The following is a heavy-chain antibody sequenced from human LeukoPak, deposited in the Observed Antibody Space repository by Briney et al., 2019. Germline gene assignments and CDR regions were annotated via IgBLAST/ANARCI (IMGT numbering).Heavy chain of an antibody. J-gene: IGHJ6*03. D-gene: IGHD2-8*01. V-gene: IGHV3-48*01. Sequence: GGSLRLSCAASGFTFSSYSMNWVRQAPGKGLEWVSYISSSSSTIYYADSVKGRFTISRDNAKNSLYLQINSLRAEDTAVYYCARDKVMDYYYYMDVWGKGTTVTVSS. CDR1: GFTFSSYS. CDR3: ARDKVMDYYYYMDV. CDR2: ISSSSSTI.